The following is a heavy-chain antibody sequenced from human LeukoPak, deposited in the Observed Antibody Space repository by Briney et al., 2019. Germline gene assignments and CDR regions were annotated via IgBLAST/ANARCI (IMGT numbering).Heavy chain of an antibody. Sequence: GGSLRLSCAASGFTFSSYAMSWVRQAPGKGLEWVSAISGSGGSTYYPDSVKGRFTISRDNSKNTLYLQMNSPRAEDTAVYYCAKDALDIVVVVAATLGSAFDIWGQGTMVTVSS. CDR1: GFTFSSYA. CDR2: ISGSGGST. V-gene: IGHV3-23*01. CDR3: AKDALDIVVVVAATLGSAFDI. J-gene: IGHJ3*02. D-gene: IGHD2-15*01.